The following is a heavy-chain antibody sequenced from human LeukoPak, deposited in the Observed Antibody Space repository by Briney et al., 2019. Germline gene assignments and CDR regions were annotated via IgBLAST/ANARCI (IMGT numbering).Heavy chain of an antibody. V-gene: IGHV4-59*01. CDR3: ARDLWFGELSYYYYYMDA. CDR2: IYYSGST. D-gene: IGHD3-10*01. J-gene: IGHJ6*03. Sequence: SETLSLTCTVSGGSISSYYWTWIRQPPGKGLEWIGYIYYSGSTNYNPSLKSRVTISVDTSKNQFSLKLSSVTAADTAVYYCARDLWFGELSYYYYYMDAWGKGTTVTVSS. CDR1: GGSISSYY.